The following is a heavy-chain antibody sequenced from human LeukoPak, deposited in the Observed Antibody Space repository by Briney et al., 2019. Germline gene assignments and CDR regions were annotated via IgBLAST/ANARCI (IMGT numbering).Heavy chain of an antibody. CDR2: IYYSGST. J-gene: IGHJ4*02. CDR3: ASASDFRKTHFDY. V-gene: IGHV4-39*07. Sequence: SETLSLTCTVSGGSISSSSYYWGWIRQPPWKGLEWIGSIYYSGSTYYNPSLKSRVTISVDTSKNQFSLKLSSVTAADTAVYYCASASDFRKTHFDYWGQGTLVTASS. CDR1: GGSISSSSYY.